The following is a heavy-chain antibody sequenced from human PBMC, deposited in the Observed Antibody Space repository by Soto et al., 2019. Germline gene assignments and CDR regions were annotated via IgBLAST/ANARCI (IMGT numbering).Heavy chain of an antibody. Sequence: PGVPQRLPYAVAEFNCSGYAIRRVRQAPGKGLEWVSAISGSGGSTYYADSVKGRFTISRDNSKNTLYLQMNSLRAEDTAVYYCAKDQLAVAGTWVGMDVWGQGTTVTVSS. CDR2: ISGSGGST. D-gene: IGHD6-19*01. V-gene: IGHV3-23*01. CDR3: AKDQLAVAGTWVGMDV. CDR1: EFNCSGYA. J-gene: IGHJ6*02.